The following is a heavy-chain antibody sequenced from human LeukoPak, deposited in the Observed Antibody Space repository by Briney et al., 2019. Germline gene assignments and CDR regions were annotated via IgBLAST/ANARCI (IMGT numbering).Heavy chain of an antibody. CDR1: GGSFRGYY. Sequence: PSETLSLTCAVYGGSFRGYYWNWIRQPPGKGLEWIGEINHSGSFNYNPSLKSRVTISLDTSKNQFSLKLSSVTAADTAVYYCARDSGGYYDSSGYYQIWGQGTLVTVSS. J-gene: IGHJ4*02. CDR2: INHSGSF. V-gene: IGHV4-34*01. CDR3: ARDSGGYYDSSGYYQI. D-gene: IGHD3-22*01.